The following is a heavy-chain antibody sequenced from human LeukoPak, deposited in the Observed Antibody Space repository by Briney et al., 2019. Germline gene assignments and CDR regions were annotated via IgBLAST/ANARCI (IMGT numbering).Heavy chain of an antibody. Sequence: ASAKVSCKPSGYTFTSYALSWVRQAPGQGLEWMGWISTYSGNTNYAQELQGRITMTIETSTSTAYMELRSLRSDDTAVYYCARGGSRVVTYGNFDYWGQGTLVTVSS. J-gene: IGHJ4*02. CDR1: GYTFTSYA. CDR3: ARGGSRVVTYGNFDY. D-gene: IGHD2-21*02. CDR2: ISTYSGNT. V-gene: IGHV1-18*01.